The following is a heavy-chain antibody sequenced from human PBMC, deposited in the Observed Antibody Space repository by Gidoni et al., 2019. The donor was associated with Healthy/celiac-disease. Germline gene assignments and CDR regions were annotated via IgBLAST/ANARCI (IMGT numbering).Heavy chain of an antibody. CDR2: INHSGST. CDR3: ASPTSDIAAAGTMAFDI. CDR1: GGSFSGYY. Sequence: QVQLQQWGAGLLKPSETLSLTCAVYGGSFSGYYWSWIRQPPGKGLEWIGEINHSGSTNYNPSLKSRVTISVDTSKNQFSLKLSSVTAADTAVYYCASPTSDIAAAGTMAFDIWGQGTMVTVSS. D-gene: IGHD6-13*01. V-gene: IGHV4-34*01. J-gene: IGHJ3*02.